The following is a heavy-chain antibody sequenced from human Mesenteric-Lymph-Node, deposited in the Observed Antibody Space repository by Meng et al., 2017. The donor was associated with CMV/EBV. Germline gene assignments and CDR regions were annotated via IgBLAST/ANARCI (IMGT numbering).Heavy chain of an antibody. CDR2: IYGDGST. D-gene: IGHD3-16*01. CDR1: GFTFSSYA. J-gene: IGHJ5*02. V-gene: IGHV3-23*03. CDR3: AKDADYDPEGYFDP. Sequence: GESLKISCAASGFTFSSYAMSWVRQAPGKGLEWVSVIYGDGSTYYADSVKGRFTISRDNAKNSLYLQMNSLRAEDTALYYCAKDADYDPEGYFDPWGQGTLVTVSS.